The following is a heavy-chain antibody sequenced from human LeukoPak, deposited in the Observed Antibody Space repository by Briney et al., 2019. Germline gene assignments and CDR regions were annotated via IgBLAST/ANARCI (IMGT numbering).Heavy chain of an antibody. J-gene: IGHJ4*02. CDR3: AKDAVRGAYYYFDY. CDR1: GLSFGIYT. CDR2: ITFNADSK. Sequence: GGSLRLSCAVSGLSFGIYTMAWVRQAPGKGLEWVSTITFNADSKYYADSVKGRFTILRDNSKNTLFLEMNSLRVDDTAIYYCAKDAVRGAYYYFDYWGQGTLVTVSS. V-gene: IGHV3-23*01. D-gene: IGHD1-26*01.